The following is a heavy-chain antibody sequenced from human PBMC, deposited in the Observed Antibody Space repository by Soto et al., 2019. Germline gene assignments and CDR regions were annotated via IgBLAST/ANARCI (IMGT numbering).Heavy chain of an antibody. CDR2: IYWDDDK. V-gene: IGHV2-5*02. Sequence: GSGPTLVNPTQTLTLTCTFSGFALSTTGVGVGWIRQPPGKALEWLAVIYWDDDKRYSPSLKNRLTITKDTSENQVVLTLTNLDPVDTATYYCAHESQIGNYFDYWGQGTLVTVSS. D-gene: IGHD2-15*01. J-gene: IGHJ4*02. CDR1: GFALSTTGVG. CDR3: AHESQIGNYFDY.